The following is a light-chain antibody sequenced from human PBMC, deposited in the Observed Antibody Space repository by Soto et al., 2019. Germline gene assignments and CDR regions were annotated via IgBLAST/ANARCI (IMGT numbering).Light chain of an antibody. V-gene: IGKV1-5*03. J-gene: IGKJ1*01. CDR2: KAS. Sequence: DIQMTQSPSTLYAYVGDIVTITCRASQSISSWLAWYQQKPGKAPKLLIYKASSLESGVPSRFSGSGSGTEFTLTISSLQPDDFATYYCQQYNSYSWTFGQGTKVEIK. CDR3: QQYNSYSWT. CDR1: QSISSW.